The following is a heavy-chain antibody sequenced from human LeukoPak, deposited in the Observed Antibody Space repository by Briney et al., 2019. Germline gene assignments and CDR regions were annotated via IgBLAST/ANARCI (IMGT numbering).Heavy chain of an antibody. J-gene: IGHJ4*02. CDR2: ISSNGGST. Sequence: GGSLRLSCAASGFTFSSYAMHWVRQAPGKGLEYVSAISSNGGSTYYANSVKGRFTISRDNSKNTLYLQMGSLRAEDMAVYYCARGLIPYSSSGAWYYYFDYWGQGTLVTVSS. CDR1: GFTFSSYA. CDR3: ARGLIPYSSSGAWYYYFDY. D-gene: IGHD6-6*01. V-gene: IGHV3-64*01.